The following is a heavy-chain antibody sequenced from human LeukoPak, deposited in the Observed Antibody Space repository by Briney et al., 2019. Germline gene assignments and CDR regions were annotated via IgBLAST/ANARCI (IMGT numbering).Heavy chain of an antibody. CDR1: GFSFTYSW. D-gene: IGHD3-10*01. Sequence: PGGSLRLSCAASGFSFTYSWMAWVRQTPEKGLEWVANIKQDGSEKYYLDSVKGRFTISRDNAKNSLYLQMNSLRVEDTAVYYCARAGSHWHYVCWGQGTVVTVSS. V-gene: IGHV3-7*01. CDR2: IKQDGSEK. J-gene: IGHJ4*02. CDR3: ARAGSHWHYVC.